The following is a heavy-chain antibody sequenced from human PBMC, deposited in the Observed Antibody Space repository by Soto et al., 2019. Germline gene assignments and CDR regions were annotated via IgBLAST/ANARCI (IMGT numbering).Heavy chain of an antibody. J-gene: IGHJ4*02. V-gene: IGHV3-74*01. Sequence: GGSLRLSCAASGFTFSTYWMHWVRQTPGKGLVWVSRINSDGSSTNYADSVEGRFTISRDNAKNTVYLQMNSLRVEDTSLYYCGRYWTGTGCDHGFEYWGQGISVTVSS. D-gene: IGHD2-8*02. CDR1: GFTFSTYW. CDR2: INSDGSST. CDR3: GRYWTGTGCDHGFEY.